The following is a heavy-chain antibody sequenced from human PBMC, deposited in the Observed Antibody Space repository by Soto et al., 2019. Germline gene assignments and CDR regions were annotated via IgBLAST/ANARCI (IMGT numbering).Heavy chain of an antibody. J-gene: IGHJ5*02. CDR2: INHSGST. CDR3: ASLTYSSSSFWFDP. D-gene: IGHD6-6*01. CDR1: GGAFGGYY. Sequence: SETLSLTCAVYGGAFGGYYCIFIRHPPLKWLEWIVEINHSGSTNYNPSLKSRVTISVDTSKNQFSLKLSSVTAADTAVYYCASLTYSSSSFWFDPWGQGALVTVSS. V-gene: IGHV4-34*01.